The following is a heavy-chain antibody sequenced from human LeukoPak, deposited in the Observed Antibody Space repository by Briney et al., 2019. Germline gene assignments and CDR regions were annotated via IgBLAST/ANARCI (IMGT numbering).Heavy chain of an antibody. CDR2: ISGSGGST. V-gene: IGHV3-23*01. D-gene: IGHD3-9*01. CDR1: GFTFSSYA. CDR3: AKSTLLTNSGFDY. J-gene: IGHJ4*02. Sequence: GGSLRLSCAASGFTFSSYAMSWVRQAPGKGLEWVSAISGSGGSTYYADSVKGRFTISRDNSKNTLYLQMNNLRADDTAVYYCAKSTLLTNSGFDYWGRGTLVAVSS.